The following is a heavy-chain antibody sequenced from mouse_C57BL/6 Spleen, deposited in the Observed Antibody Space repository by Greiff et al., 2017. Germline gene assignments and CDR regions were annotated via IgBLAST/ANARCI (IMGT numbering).Heavy chain of an antibody. CDR1: GYTFTSYT. CDR2: INPSSGYT. J-gene: IGHJ2*01. CDR3: ARWDGFDY. D-gene: IGHD2-3*01. V-gene: IGHV1-4*01. Sequence: VQLQQSGAELARPGASVKMSCKASGYTFTSYTMHWVQQRPGQGLAWIGYINPSSGYTKYNQKFKDKATLTADKSSSTAYMQLSSLTSENSAYYYCARWDGFDYWGQGTTLTVAS.